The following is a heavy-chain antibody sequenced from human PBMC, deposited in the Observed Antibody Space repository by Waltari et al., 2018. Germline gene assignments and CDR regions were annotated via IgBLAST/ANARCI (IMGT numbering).Heavy chain of an antibody. CDR2: INAGNGNT. Sequence: QVQLVQSGAEVMKPGASVKVSCKASGYTFTSYAMHWVRKAPGQRLEWMGWINAGNGNTKDAQEFQGRVTITRDTSASTAYMELSSLRSEDTAVYYCARDIGLYCGGDCYSGMDVWGQGTTVTVSS. V-gene: IGHV1-3*01. CDR1: GYTFTSYA. J-gene: IGHJ6*02. D-gene: IGHD2-21*01. CDR3: ARDIGLYCGGDCYSGMDV.